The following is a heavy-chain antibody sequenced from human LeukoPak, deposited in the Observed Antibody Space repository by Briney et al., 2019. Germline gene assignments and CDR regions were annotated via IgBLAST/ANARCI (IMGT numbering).Heavy chain of an antibody. CDR1: GGSFSGYY. CDR2: TNHSGST. D-gene: IGHD6-19*01. J-gene: IGHJ4*02. Sequence: SETLSLTCAVYGGSFSGYYWSWIRQPPGKGLEWIGETNHSGSTNYNPSLKSRVTISVDTSKNQFSLKLSSVTAADTAVYYCAREVAGTFDYWGQGTLVTVSS. V-gene: IGHV4-34*01. CDR3: AREVAGTFDY.